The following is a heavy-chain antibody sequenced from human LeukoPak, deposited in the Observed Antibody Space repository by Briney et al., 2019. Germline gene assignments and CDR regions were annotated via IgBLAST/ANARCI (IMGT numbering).Heavy chain of an antibody. D-gene: IGHD6-19*01. CDR3: AKDHRGGKDNSIAVAGYFGY. CDR1: GFTFSSYG. V-gene: IGHV3-33*06. Sequence: GGSLRLSCAASGFTFSSYGMHWVRQAPGKGLEWVAVIWYDGSNKYYADSVKGRFTISRDNSKNTLYLQMNSLRAEDTAVYYCAKDHRGGKDNSIAVAGYFGYWGQGTLVTVSS. CDR2: IWYDGSNK. J-gene: IGHJ4*02.